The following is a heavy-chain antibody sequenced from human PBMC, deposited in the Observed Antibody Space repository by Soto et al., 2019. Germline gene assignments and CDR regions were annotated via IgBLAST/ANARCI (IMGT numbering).Heavy chain of an antibody. V-gene: IGHV4-61*01. CDR3: ARDGHGMDV. CDR1: GGSVSTGSYD. CDR2: IFFTGSA. Sequence: ETLSLTCTVSGGSVSTGSYDWSWIRQPPGKGLEWIGKIFFTGSAHYNPSLRNRVTMSVGTSKDQFSLTLTSVTAADTAVYYCARDGHGMDVWGQGTTVTVSS. J-gene: IGHJ6*02.